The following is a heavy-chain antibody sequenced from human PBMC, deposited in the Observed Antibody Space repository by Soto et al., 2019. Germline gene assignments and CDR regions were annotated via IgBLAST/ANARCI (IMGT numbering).Heavy chain of an antibody. CDR2: INAGNGNT. CDR1: GYTFTSYA. CDR3: AKDGFHCSSTSCYGNPQEGVSSWFDP. V-gene: IGHV1-3*01. Sequence: ASVKVSCKASGYTFTSYAMHWVRQAPGQRLEWMGWINAGNGNTKYSQKFQGRVTITRDTSASTAYMELSSLRSEDTAVYYCAKDGFHCSSTSCYGNPQEGVSSWFDPWGQGTLVTVSS. D-gene: IGHD2-2*01. J-gene: IGHJ5*02.